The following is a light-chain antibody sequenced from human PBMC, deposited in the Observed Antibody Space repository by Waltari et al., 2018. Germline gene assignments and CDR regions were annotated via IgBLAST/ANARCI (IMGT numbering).Light chain of an antibody. V-gene: IGKV4-1*01. CDR1: QTVLYSSNNKNY. Sequence: DIVMTQSPDSLAVSLGERATINCKSSQTVLYSSNNKNYLAWYQQKPGQPPKLTIYWASTRESGVPDRFSGSGSGTDFTLTISSLQAEDVAVYYCQQYYSSPYTFGQGTQLEIK. CDR2: WAS. CDR3: QQYYSSPYT. J-gene: IGKJ2*01.